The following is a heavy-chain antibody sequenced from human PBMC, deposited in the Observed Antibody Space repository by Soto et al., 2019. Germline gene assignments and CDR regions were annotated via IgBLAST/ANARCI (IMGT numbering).Heavy chain of an antibody. CDR2: IIPIFGTA. CDR3: ARGQDYSNYYSYYYYYYGMDV. J-gene: IGHJ6*02. Sequence: ASVKVSCKASGGTFSSYAISWVRQAPGQGLEWMGGIIPIFGTANYAQKFQGRVTITADESTSTAYMELSSLRSEDTAVYYCARGQDYSNYYSYYYYYYGMDVWAQGTTVTVSS. CDR1: GGTFSSYA. V-gene: IGHV1-69*13. D-gene: IGHD4-4*01.